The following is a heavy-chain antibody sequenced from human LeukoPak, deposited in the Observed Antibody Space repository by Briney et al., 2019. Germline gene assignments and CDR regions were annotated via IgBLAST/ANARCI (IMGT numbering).Heavy chain of an antibody. CDR3: ARVRRTVVTSLYYYYGMDV. J-gene: IGHJ6*02. CDR1: GGSISSYY. V-gene: IGHV4-59*13. Sequence: SETLSLTCTVSGGSISSYYWSWLRNPPGKGLEWIGYIYYSGSTNYNPSLKSRVTISVDTSKKQFSLKLSSVTAADTAVYYCARVRRTVVTSLYYYYGMDVWGQGTTVTVSS. D-gene: IGHD4-23*01. CDR2: IYYSGST.